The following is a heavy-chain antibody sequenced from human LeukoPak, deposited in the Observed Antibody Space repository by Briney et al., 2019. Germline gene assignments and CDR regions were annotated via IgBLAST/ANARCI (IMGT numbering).Heavy chain of an antibody. Sequence: ASVRVSCKASGYTFSDYYMHWVRQAPGQGLGWMGWINPNSGGTNYAQKFQGRVTVTRDTSISTAYMELTRVTSDDTAVYYCAREGDYSNSLDYWGQGTLLTVSS. V-gene: IGHV1-2*02. CDR1: GYTFSDYY. J-gene: IGHJ4*02. CDR2: INPNSGGT. D-gene: IGHD6-6*01. CDR3: AREGDYSNSLDY.